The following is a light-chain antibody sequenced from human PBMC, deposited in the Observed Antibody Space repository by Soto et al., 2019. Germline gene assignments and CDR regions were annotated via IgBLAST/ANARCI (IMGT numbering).Light chain of an antibody. V-gene: IGLV2-14*03. CDR3: SSYTSSSTV. CDR2: DVS. J-gene: IGLJ1*01. CDR1: SSDVGGYKY. Sequence: SALTQPASVSGSPGQSITISCTGTSSDVGGYKYVAWYQQHPGKAPKLMIYDVSHRPSGISDRFSGSVSGNTASLTISGLQTEDEADYYCSSYTSSSTVFGTGTKVTVL.